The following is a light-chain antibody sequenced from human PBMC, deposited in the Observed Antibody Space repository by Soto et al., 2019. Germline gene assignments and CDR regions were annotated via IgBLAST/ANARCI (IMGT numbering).Light chain of an antibody. CDR1: QRISSW. Sequence: DIQMTQSPSTLSASVGDRVTMTCRASQRISSWLAWYQQKPGKAPKVLIYKASSLESGVPSRFSGSGSGTEFTLTISSLQPDDFATYYCQQYHSLNTFGQGTKLEI. V-gene: IGKV1-5*03. J-gene: IGKJ2*01. CDR3: QQYHSLNT. CDR2: KAS.